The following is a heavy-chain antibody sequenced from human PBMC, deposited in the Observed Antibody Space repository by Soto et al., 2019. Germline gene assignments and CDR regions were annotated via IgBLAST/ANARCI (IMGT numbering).Heavy chain of an antibody. CDR3: TKLGMIAAAGTEDY. CDR2: MSYDGSNK. D-gene: IGHD6-13*01. J-gene: IGHJ4*02. CDR1: GFTFSSYG. Sequence: GGSLRLSCAASGFTFSSYGMHWVRQAPGKGLEWVAVMSYDGSNKYYADSVKGRFTISRDNSKNTLYLQMNSLRAEDTAVYYCTKLGMIAAAGTEDYWGQGTLVTVSS. V-gene: IGHV3-30*18.